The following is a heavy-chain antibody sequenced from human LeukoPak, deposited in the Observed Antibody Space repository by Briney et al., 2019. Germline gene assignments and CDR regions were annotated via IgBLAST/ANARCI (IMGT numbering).Heavy chain of an antibody. CDR2: VNGNGGST. J-gene: IGHJ4*02. CDR1: GFSFSTYA. D-gene: IGHD3-16*02. Sequence: GSLRLSRAASGFSFSTYAMSWVRQAPGKGLEWVSGVNGNGGSTSYADSVKGRFTIFRDNSKNTVYLQMNSLRVEDTAVYYCAKSLYGGCDYWGQGTVVTVSS. CDR3: AKSLYGGCDY. V-gene: IGHV3-23*01.